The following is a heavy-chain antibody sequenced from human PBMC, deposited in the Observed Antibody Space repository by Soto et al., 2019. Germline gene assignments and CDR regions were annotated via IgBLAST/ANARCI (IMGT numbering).Heavy chain of an antibody. D-gene: IGHD3-3*01. CDR2: INPNSGGT. CDR3: ARAQRVTIFGVVKNYYGMDV. J-gene: IGHJ6*02. V-gene: IGHV1-2*04. CDR1: GYTFTDYF. Sequence: ASVKVSCKASGYTFTDYFLQWVRQAPGQGLEWMGWINPNSGGTNYAQKFQGWVTMTRDTSISTAYMELSRLRSDDTAVYYCARAQRVTIFGVVKNYYGMDVWGQGTTVTVSS.